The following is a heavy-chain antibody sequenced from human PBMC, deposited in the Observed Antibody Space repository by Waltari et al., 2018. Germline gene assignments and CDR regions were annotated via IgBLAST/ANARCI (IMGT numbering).Heavy chain of an antibody. Sequence: QVQLVQSGAEVKKPGASVKVSCQASGYTFTCSSMPWVRQDPGQGLEWMGRINPNSGGTNYAQKFQGRVTMTRDTSISTAYMELSRLRSDDTAVYYCARDLYSSSSDVWGQGTTVTVSS. D-gene: IGHD6-6*01. CDR1: GYTFTCSS. CDR3: ARDLYSSSSDV. J-gene: IGHJ6*02. V-gene: IGHV1-2*06. CDR2: INPNSGGT.